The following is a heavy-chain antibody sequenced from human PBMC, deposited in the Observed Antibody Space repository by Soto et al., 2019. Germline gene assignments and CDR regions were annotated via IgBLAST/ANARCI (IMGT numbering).Heavy chain of an antibody. D-gene: IGHD6-13*01. CDR2: IYYSGST. CDR3: ARSPAPYSSRWFDP. J-gene: IGHJ5*02. CDR1: GGSISSGVYY. V-gene: IGHV4-31*03. Sequence: QVQLQESGPGLVKPAQTLSLTCTVSGGSISSGVYYWSWIRQYPGKGLEWIGYIYYSGSTYYNPSLTSRGTISVDTSKNQFSLKLTSVTAADTAVYYCARSPAPYSSRWFDPWGQGTLVTVSS.